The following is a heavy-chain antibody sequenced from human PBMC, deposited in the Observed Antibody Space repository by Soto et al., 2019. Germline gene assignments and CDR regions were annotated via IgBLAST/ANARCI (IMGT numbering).Heavy chain of an antibody. D-gene: IGHD3-22*01. CDR2: VFYSGAT. Sequence: SETLSLTCTVSGGSISYNNYYWGWIRQPPGKGLEWIGSVFYSGATYYNPSLKSRLTISVDTSKNQFSLKLTSVTAADTADYYCARTGNYDDSGPISSPDFWGQGTLVTAPQ. CDR1: GGSISYNNYY. V-gene: IGHV4-39*01. CDR3: ARTGNYDDSGPISSPDF. J-gene: IGHJ4*02.